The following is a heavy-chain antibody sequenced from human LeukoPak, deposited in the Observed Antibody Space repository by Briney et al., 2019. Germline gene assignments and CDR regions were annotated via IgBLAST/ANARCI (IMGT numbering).Heavy chain of an antibody. D-gene: IGHD5-24*01. CDR2: IVVGSGNT. V-gene: IGHV1-58*01. Sequence: SVKVSCKASGFTFTSSAVQWVRQARGQRLEWIGRIVVGSGNTNYAQKFQERVTITRDMSTSTAYMELSSLRSEDTAVYYCAKDRGDGYLFDYWGQGTLVTVSS. J-gene: IGHJ4*02. CDR1: GFTFTSSA. CDR3: AKDRGDGYLFDY.